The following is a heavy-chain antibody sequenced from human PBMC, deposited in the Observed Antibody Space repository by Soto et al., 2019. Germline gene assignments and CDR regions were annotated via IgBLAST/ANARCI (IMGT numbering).Heavy chain of an antibody. V-gene: IGHV3-74*03. CDR3: ARGGLQHARDV. CDR2: VNNDGTDT. Sequence: EVQLVESGGGLVQPGGSLRLSCAASGFTFSNYWMYWVRQAPGKGLVWVSRVNNDGTDTTHADSVKGRFTISRDNTENTLYLQMNSLRAEDTAVYYCARGGLQHARDVGGQGSTVPVSS. J-gene: IGHJ6*02. D-gene: IGHD6-13*01. CDR1: GFTFSNYW.